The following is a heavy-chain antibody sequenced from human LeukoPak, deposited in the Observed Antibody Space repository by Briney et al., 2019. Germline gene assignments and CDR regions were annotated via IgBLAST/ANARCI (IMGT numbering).Heavy chain of an antibody. CDR1: GGSISSHY. CDR3: ATIKRGSIYGYFDF. Sequence: SETLSLTCTVSGGSISSHYWSWIRLPPGKGLEWIAYLLDSVNTKDNPSLQSRLTLSADTSKDQFSLRLSSVTAADTAVYYCATIKRGSIYGYFDFWGQGIKVTVSS. CDR2: LLDSVNT. V-gene: IGHV4-59*11. D-gene: IGHD5-18*01. J-gene: IGHJ4*02.